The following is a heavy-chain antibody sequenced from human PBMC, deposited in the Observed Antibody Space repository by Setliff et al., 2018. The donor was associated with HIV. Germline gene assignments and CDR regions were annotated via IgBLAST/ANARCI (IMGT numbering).Heavy chain of an antibody. CDR1: GGSIRGYY. J-gene: IGHJ4*02. CDR2: IYSNGNT. D-gene: IGHD2-2*01. CDR3: TTVVPAAIPYFGY. V-gene: IGHV4-4*07. Sequence: SETLSLTCTVSGGSIRGYYWSWIRQPAGKRLEWIGRIYSNGNTNYNPSLKGRVTMSVSTSKNQFSLNLSSVTAADTAVYYCTTVVPAAIPYFGYWGQGALVTVSS.